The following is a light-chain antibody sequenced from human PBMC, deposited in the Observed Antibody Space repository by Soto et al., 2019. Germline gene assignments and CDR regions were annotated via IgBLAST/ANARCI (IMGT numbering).Light chain of an antibody. J-gene: IGLJ1*01. V-gene: IGLV2-18*01. CDR2: EVS. Sequence: ALTQPPSVSGSPGQSVTISCTGTSTDFVSYNRVSWYQQPPGTAPKLMIYEVSKRPSGVPDRFSGSKSGNTASLTISGLQAADEADYYCSLYTSENAYVFGTGTKVTVL. CDR3: SLYTSENAYV. CDR1: STDFVSYNR.